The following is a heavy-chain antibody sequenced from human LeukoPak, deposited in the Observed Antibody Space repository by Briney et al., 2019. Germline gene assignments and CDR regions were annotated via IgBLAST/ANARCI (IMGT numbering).Heavy chain of an antibody. CDR3: ARGPMRSWFDP. V-gene: IGHV4-61*01. Sequence: SETLSLTCTVSGASVSSGSYYWTWIRQPPGKGLEWIGEINHSGSSNYSPSLKSRVTISLDTSKNQFSLKLTSITAADTAVYYCARGPMRSWFDPWGQGTLVTVSS. J-gene: IGHJ5*02. CDR1: GASVSSGSYY. CDR2: INHSGSS.